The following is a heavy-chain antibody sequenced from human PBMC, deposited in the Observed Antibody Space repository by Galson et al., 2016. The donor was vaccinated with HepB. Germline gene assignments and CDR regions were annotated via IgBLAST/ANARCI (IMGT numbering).Heavy chain of an antibody. CDR1: GGSISGVY. V-gene: IGHV4-59*12. Sequence: ETLSLTCSVSGGSISGVYWSWTRQPPGKGLEWIAYMRDSGNTNYNPSLKSRVTISVDTSRNQFSLSLSSVTAADTAVYYCARDCTGGTCKFAGYDAFDIWGQGTTVTVSS. CDR2: MRDSGNT. CDR3: ARDCTGGTCKFAGYDAFDI. J-gene: IGHJ3*02. D-gene: IGHD2-8*02.